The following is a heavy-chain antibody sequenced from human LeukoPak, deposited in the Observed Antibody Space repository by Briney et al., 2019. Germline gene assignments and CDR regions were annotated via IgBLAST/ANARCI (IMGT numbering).Heavy chain of an antibody. J-gene: IGHJ6*03. CDR3: TTDLRCSGGSCYSAPYYYYYYMDV. CDR2: IKSQTDGGTT. V-gene: IGHV3-15*01. Sequence: GGSLRLSCVASGFIFSEAWMSWVRQAPGKGLEWVGRIKSQTDGGTTAYAAPVKGRFTISRDDSKNTLYLQMNSLKTEDTAVYYCTTDLRCSGGSCYSAPYYYYYYMDVWGKGTTVTVSS. CDR1: GFIFSEAW. D-gene: IGHD2-15*01.